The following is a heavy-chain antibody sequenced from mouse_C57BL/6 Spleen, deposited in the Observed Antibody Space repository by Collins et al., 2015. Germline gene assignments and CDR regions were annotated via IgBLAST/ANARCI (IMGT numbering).Heavy chain of an antibody. CDR3: ATIYDGYPYYFDY. CDR2: IWAGGST. V-gene: IGHV2-9*02. D-gene: IGHD2-3*01. Sequence: VIWAGGSTNYNSDLMSKLSISKDNSKSQVFLKMNSLQTDDTAMYYCATIYDGYPYYFDYWGQGTTLTVSS. J-gene: IGHJ2*01.